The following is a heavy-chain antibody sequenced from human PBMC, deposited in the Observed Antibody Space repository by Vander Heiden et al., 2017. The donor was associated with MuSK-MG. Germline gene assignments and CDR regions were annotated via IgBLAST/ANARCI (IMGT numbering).Heavy chain of an antibody. D-gene: IGHD6-19*01. J-gene: IGHJ6*02. CDR1: GFTLSSHS. CDR2: ISSSSSTI. V-gene: IGHV3-48*01. Sequence: EVQLVESGGGLVQPGGSLRLSCAASGFTLSSHSMNWVRQAPGKGLEWVSYISSSSSTIYYADSVKGRFTISRDNAKNSLYLQMNSLRAEDTAVYYCARDAVAVAGMYYYYGMDVWGQGTTVTVSS. CDR3: ARDAVAVAGMYYYYGMDV.